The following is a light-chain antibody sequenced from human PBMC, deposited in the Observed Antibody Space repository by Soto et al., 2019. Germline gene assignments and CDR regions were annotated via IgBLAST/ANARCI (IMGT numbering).Light chain of an antibody. CDR1: NIGSKG. Sequence: SYELTQPPSVSVAPGQTARITCGGNNIGSKGVHWYQRKPGQAPVLVVYDDSDRPSGIPERFSGSNSGSTATLTLSRVEAGDEADYYCQVWDSSSDHVVFGGGTKLTVL. CDR3: QVWDSSSDHVV. V-gene: IGLV3-21*02. CDR2: DDS. J-gene: IGLJ2*01.